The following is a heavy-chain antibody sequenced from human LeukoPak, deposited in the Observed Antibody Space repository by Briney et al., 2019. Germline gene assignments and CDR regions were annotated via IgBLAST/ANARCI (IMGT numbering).Heavy chain of an antibody. CDR1: GFTFDDYA. CDR3: ARDPLSSGYPYYSDY. V-gene: IGHV3-20*04. CDR2: INWNGDRT. D-gene: IGHD3-22*01. Sequence: GGSLRLSCATSGFTFDDYAMSWVRQAPGKGLEWVSGINWNGDRTGYVDSVKGRFTISRDNAKNSLHLEMDSLRAEDTALYYCARDPLSSGYPYYSDYWGRGTLVTVSS. J-gene: IGHJ4*02.